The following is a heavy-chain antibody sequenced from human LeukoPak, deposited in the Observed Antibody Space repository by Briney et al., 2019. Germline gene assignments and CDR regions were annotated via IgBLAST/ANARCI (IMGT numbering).Heavy chain of an antibody. CDR1: GYTFTSYG. D-gene: IGHD3-22*01. CDR2: ISPYNGNT. Sequence: ASVKVSCKASGYTFTSYGISWVRQAPGQGLEWMGWISPYNGNTNYPQKVQGRITVTTDTSTSTAYMELRSLRSDDTAVYYCARDKNHYDTRGDFWGQGTLVTVSS. V-gene: IGHV1-18*01. CDR3: ARDKNHYDTRGDF. J-gene: IGHJ4*02.